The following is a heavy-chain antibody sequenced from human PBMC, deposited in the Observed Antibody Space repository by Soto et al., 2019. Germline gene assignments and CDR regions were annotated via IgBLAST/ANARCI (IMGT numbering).Heavy chain of an antibody. CDR3: ATLRSSPFAS. J-gene: IGHJ4*02. V-gene: IGHV4-38-2*01. CDR2: IYHSGST. Sequence: SETLSLTCAVSGYSISSGYYWGWIRQPPGKGLEWIGSIYHSGSTYYNPSLKSRVTISVDTSKSQFSLRLTSVTAADTAVYFCATLRSSPFASWGQGTLVTVSS. CDR1: GYSISSGYY.